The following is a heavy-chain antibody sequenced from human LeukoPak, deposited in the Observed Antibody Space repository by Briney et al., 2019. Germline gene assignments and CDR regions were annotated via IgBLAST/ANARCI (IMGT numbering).Heavy chain of an antibody. CDR3: ARERGGYTHDAFDI. CDR1: GGSFSGYY. Sequence: LSLTCAVYGGSFSGYYWSWIRQAPGKGLEWVSYISIRSSTIYYADSVKGRFTISRDNAKNSLYVQMNSLRAEDTAVYYCARERGGYTHDAFDIWGQGTMVTVSS. J-gene: IGHJ3*02. D-gene: IGHD5-24*01. CDR2: ISIRSSTI. V-gene: IGHV3-11*04.